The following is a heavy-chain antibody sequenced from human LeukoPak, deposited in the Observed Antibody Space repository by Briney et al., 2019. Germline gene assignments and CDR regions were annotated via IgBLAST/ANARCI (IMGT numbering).Heavy chain of an antibody. D-gene: IGHD4-17*01. CDR1: GGSISSSTYY. CDR2: TLNSGST. CDR3: ARLSTVTTSFDY. Sequence: SETLSLTCTVSGGSISSSTYYWGWIRQSPGKGLEWIGSTLNSGSTYYNPSLKSRVTMSVGTSKNQFSLKLSSVTAADTAVYYCARLSTVTTSFDYWGQGTLVTVSS. V-gene: IGHV4-39*07. J-gene: IGHJ4*02.